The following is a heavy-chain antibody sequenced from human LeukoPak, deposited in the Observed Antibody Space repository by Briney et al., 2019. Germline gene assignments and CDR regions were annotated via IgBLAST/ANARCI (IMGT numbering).Heavy chain of an antibody. V-gene: IGHV3-48*03. CDR1: GFTLISYE. CDR2: ISSSGSTI. D-gene: IGHD2-15*01. Sequence: GGALRLSCAASGFTLISYEMNWVRQAPGKGLEWVSYISSSGSTIYYADSVKGRFTISRDNAKNSLYLQMNSLRAEDTAVYYCARVGVVVAATGNLWFDPWGQGTLVTVSS. J-gene: IGHJ5*02. CDR3: ARVGVVVAATGNLWFDP.